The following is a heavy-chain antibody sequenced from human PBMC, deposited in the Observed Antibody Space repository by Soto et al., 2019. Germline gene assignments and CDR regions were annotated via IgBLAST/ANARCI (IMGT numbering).Heavy chain of an antibody. J-gene: IGHJ6*02. CDR3: ARGRPYGMDV. CDR2: IDSDGSST. CDR1: GFPFVSYW. Sequence: EVQLVESGGGLVQPGGSLRVSCAASGFPFVSYWRNWVRQAPGKGLVWVSRIDSDGSSTTYADSVKGRFTTSRDNAKNTLYLQMSSLRVEDTAVYYCARGRPYGMDVWGQGTTVTVSS. V-gene: IGHV3-74*01.